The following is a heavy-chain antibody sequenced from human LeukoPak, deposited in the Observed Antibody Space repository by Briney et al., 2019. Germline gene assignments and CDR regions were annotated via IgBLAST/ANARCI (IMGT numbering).Heavy chain of an antibody. CDR2: IYSGGST. J-gene: IGHJ4*02. CDR1: GFTVSSNY. CDR3: AAAGAKYYFDY. V-gene: IGHV3-66*02. D-gene: IGHD1-14*01. Sequence: GGSLRLSCAASGFTVSSNYMSWVRQAPGKGLEWVSVIYSGGSTYYADSVKGRFTISRDNSKNTLYLQMNSLRAEDTAVYYCAAAGAKYYFDYWGQGTLVIVSS.